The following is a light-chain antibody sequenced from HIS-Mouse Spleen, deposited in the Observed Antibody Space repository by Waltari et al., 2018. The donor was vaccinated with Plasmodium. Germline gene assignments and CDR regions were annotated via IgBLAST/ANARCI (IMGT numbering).Light chain of an antibody. CDR3: QAWDSSTVV. Sequence: SYELTQPPSVSVSPGQTASITCSGDKLGDKYACWYQQKPGQSPVLVIYQDSKGPSGRPGRLSGADSGKTATRTISGTQAMDEADYYCQAWDSSTVVVGGGTKLTVL. J-gene: IGLJ2*01. V-gene: IGLV3-1*01. CDR2: QDS. CDR1: KLGDKY.